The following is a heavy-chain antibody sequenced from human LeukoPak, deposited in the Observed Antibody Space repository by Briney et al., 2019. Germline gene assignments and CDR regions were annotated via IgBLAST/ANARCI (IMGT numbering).Heavy chain of an antibody. V-gene: IGHV1-69*05. J-gene: IGHJ4*02. D-gene: IGHD3-3*01. Sequence: SVKVSCKASGGTFSSYAISWVRQAPGQGLEWMGGIIPIFGTANYAQKFQGRVTITTDESTSTAYLQWSGLKASDTAIYYCARQNDFRLDYWGQGTLVTVSS. CDR1: GGTFSSYA. CDR3: ARQNDFRLDY. CDR2: IIPIFGTA.